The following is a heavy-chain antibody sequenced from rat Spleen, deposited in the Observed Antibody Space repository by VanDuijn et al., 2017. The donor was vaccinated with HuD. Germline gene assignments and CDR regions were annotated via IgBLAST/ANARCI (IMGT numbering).Heavy chain of an antibody. V-gene: IGHV5-27*01. CDR1: GFTFSNYY. D-gene: IGHD1-5*01. J-gene: IGHJ1*01. Sequence: EVQLVESGGGLVQPGRSLKLSCAASGFTFSNYYMAWVRQAPTKGLEWVAYISTGGGSTYYRDSVKGRFTISRDNAKSTLYLQMDSMRSEDTATYYCTLITTGDWYFDFWGPGTMVTVSS. CDR3: TLITTGDWYFDF. CDR2: ISTGGGST.